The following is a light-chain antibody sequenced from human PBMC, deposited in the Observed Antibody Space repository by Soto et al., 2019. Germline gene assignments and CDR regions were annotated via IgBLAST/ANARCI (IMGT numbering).Light chain of an antibody. CDR3: CSFAGSNPFPYV. J-gene: IGLJ1*01. CDR2: EVT. CDR1: ISDVGSHNL. V-gene: IGLV2-23*02. Sequence: QPVLTQPASVSGSPGQSITISCTGTISDVGSHNLVSWYQQHPGKAPKLIIYEVTERPSGVSSRFSGSKSGNTASLTVSGLQADDEADYHCCSFAGSNPFPYVFGTGTKLTVL.